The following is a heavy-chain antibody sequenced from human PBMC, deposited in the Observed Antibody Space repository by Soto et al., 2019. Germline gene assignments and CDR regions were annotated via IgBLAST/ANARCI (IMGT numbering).Heavy chain of an antibody. CDR1: GFTFSSYG. V-gene: IGHV3-33*01. CDR2: IWYDGSNK. CDR3: ARDTYSSSWWYKYYYDSSGYYYEYAFDI. Sequence: GGSLRLSCAASGFTFSSYGMHWVRQAPGKGLEWVAVIWYDGSNKYYAESVKGGFTISKDNSKNTLYLKMTSLRAEDTAVYYCARDTYSSSWWYKYYYDSSGYYYEYAFDIWGQGTMVTVSS. J-gene: IGHJ3*02. D-gene: IGHD3-22*01.